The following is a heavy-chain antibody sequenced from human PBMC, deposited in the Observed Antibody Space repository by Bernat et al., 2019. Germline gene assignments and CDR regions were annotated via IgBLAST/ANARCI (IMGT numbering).Heavy chain of an antibody. Sequence: QVQLQQWGAGLLKPSETLSLTCAVYGGSFSDYYWGWIRQSPGKGLVWIGEINHSGRTSYNPSLRSRATISVDTSKDQLSLKLSYVTAADTAMYYCARTAEMTTIYYFDCWGQGTLVTVSS. CDR1: GGSFSDYY. CDR3: ARTAEMTTIYYFDC. J-gene: IGHJ4*02. CDR2: INHSGRT. V-gene: IGHV4-34*01. D-gene: IGHD5-24*01.